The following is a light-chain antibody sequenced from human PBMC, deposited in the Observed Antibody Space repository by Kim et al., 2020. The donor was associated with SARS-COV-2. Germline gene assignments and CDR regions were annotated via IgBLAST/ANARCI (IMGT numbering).Light chain of an antibody. CDR2: DAS. CDR1: QSVSSY. V-gene: IGKV3-11*01. Sequence: LSLAPGKRATLSCRASQSVSSYLAWYQQKPGQAPRLLIYDASNRATGIPARFSGSGSGTDFTLTISSLEPEDFAVYYCQQRSNWPTFGQGTKLEIK. CDR3: QQRSNWPT. J-gene: IGKJ2*01.